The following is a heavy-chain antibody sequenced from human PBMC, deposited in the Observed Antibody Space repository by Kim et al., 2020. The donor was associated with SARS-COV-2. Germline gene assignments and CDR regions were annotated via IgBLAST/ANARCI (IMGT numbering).Heavy chain of an antibody. V-gene: IGHV3-9*01. CDR2: I. Sequence: ICYADSVKGRFTISRDNAKNSLYLQMNILRAEDTALYYCAKAPSGDAALGYWGQGTLVTVSS. J-gene: IGHJ4*02. CDR3: AKAPSGDAALGY. D-gene: IGHD4-17*01.